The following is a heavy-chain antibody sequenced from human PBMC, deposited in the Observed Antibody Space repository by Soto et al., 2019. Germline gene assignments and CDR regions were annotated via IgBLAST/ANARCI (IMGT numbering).Heavy chain of an antibody. CDR2: INAGNGNT. V-gene: IGHV1-3*01. Sequence: GASVKVSCKASGYTFTSYAMHWVRQAPGQRLEWMGWINAGNGNTKYSQKFQGRVTITRDTSASTAYMELSSLRSEDTAVYYCARDPDYYGSGSYGDYWGQGTLVTVSS. J-gene: IGHJ4*02. CDR1: GYTFTSYA. D-gene: IGHD3-10*01. CDR3: ARDPDYYGSGSYGDY.